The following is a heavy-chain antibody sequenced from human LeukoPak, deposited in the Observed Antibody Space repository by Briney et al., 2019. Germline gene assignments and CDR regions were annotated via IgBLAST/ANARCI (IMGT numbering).Heavy chain of an antibody. CDR3: ARSLYYGSGTYYPDY. V-gene: IGHV6-1*01. CDR2: TYYRSKWYN. D-gene: IGHD3-10*01. CDR1: GDSVSNNSAT. Sequence: SQTLSLTCAISGDSVSNNSATWNWIRQSPSRGLEWLGRTYYRSKWYNDYALSVKSRMTINPDTPKNQLSLQLTSVTPEDRAVYYCARSLYYGSGTYYPDYWGQGTLVTVSS. J-gene: IGHJ4*02.